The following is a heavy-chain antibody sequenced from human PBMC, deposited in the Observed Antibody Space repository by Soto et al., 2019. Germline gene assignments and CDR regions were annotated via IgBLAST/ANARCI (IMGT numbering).Heavy chain of an antibody. D-gene: IGHD2-8*01. Sequence: QVQLVQSGPEVKKPGASVKVSCKASGYTFTNYGFNWVRQAPGQGLEWMGWISAYNGHTKYSQIFKARVMMTPDPSTSTAYVEFRSLTSDDTAVYYCATEGAGTNPLGYWGQGTLVTVSS. J-gene: IGHJ4*02. CDR3: ATEGAGTNPLGY. CDR1: GYTFTNYG. CDR2: ISAYNGHT. V-gene: IGHV1-18*01.